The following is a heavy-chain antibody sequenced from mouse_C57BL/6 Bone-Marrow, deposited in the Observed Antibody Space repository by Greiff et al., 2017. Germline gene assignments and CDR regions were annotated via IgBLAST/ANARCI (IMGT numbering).Heavy chain of an antibody. CDR1: GYTFNSYW. V-gene: IGHV1-69*01. CDR2: IDPADSYT. CDR3: ARGYGRSPLYAIDY. D-gene: IGHD1-1*01. J-gene: IGHJ4*01. Sequence: QVQLQQPGAELVMPGASVKLSCTASGYTFNSYWMHWVKQRPGQGLEWIGEIDPADSYTNYNQKFKGKSPWTVDKSASTAYKQLSSLTSEDAAVYYCARGYGRSPLYAIDYWGQGTSGTVAS.